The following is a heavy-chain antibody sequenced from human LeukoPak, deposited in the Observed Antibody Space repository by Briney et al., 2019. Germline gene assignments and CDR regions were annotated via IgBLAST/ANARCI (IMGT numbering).Heavy chain of an antibody. J-gene: IGHJ4*02. V-gene: IGHV1-2*02. Sequence: ASVKVSCKASGYTFTGYYMHWVRQAPGQGLEWMGWINPNSGGTDYAQKFQGRVTMTRDTSISTAYMELSRLRSDDTAVYYCARTKPNWEYYFDYWGQGTLGTVSS. CDR1: GYTFTGYY. D-gene: IGHD7-27*01. CDR2: INPNSGGT. CDR3: ARTKPNWEYYFDY.